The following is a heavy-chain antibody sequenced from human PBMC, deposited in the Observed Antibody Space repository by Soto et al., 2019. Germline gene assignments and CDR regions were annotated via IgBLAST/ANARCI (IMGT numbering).Heavy chain of an antibody. Sequence: EVQLVESGGGLVKPGGSLRLSCAASGFTFSNAWMNWVRQAPGKGLEWVGHIKTKTDGGTTDYAAPVRDRFTISRDDSKNTLYLQMNSLKAEDTAVYYCVTERVGWTRLWWLDTWGQGTLVTVSS. CDR3: VTERVGWTRLWWLDT. D-gene: IGHD5-18*01. V-gene: IGHV3-15*07. J-gene: IGHJ5*02. CDR2: IKTKTDGGTT. CDR1: GFTFSNAW.